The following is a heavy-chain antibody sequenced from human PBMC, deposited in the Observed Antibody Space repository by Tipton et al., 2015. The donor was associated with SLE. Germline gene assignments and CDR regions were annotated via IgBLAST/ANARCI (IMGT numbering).Heavy chain of an antibody. V-gene: IGHV4-59*01. Sequence: LRLSCTVSGGSISSYYWSWIRQSPGKGLEWIGYIYYSGSTNYNPSLKSRVTISVDTSKNQFSLKLSSVTAADTAIYYCARTYTSSWFPQPYFDYWGQGTLVTVSS. D-gene: IGHD6-13*01. CDR3: ARTYTSSWFPQPYFDY. CDR2: IYYSGST. CDR1: GGSISSYY. J-gene: IGHJ4*02.